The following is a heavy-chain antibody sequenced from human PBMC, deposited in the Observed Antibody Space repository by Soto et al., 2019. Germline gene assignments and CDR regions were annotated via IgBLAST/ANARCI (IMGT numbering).Heavy chain of an antibody. J-gene: IGHJ4*01. V-gene: IGHV1-18*04. CDR1: GYTFTSYS. CDR3: ARSDFWSGSF. Sequence: QLVQSGAEVKKPGASVKVSCKASGYTFTSYSINWVRQAPGQGLEWMGWINPHNGNTNYAQNLQGRVTMTTDTSTSTAYMELRTLRSDDTAVYYCARSDFWSGSFWGHGTLVTVSS. D-gene: IGHD3-3*01. CDR2: INPHNGNT.